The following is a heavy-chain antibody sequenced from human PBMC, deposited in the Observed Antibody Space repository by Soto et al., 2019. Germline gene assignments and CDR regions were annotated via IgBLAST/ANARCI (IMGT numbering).Heavy chain of an antibody. D-gene: IGHD2-15*01. V-gene: IGHV4-39*01. J-gene: IGHJ3*02. Sequence: QLQLQESGPGLVKPSETLSLTCTVSGGSISSTSYYWGWIRQPPGKGLEWIGSIYYSGSTYYNPSLKSRVTISVDTSRSQFSLELSSVTAADTAVYYWARYCSGGSCYSADAFDIWGQGTMVTVSS. CDR2: IYYSGST. CDR1: GGSISSTSYY. CDR3: ARYCSGGSCYSADAFDI.